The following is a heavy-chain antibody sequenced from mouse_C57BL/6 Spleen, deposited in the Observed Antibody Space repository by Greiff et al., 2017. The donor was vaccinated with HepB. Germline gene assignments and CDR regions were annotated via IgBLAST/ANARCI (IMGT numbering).Heavy chain of an antibody. CDR2: ISYDGSN. V-gene: IGHV3-6*01. Sequence: EVHLVESGPGLVKPSQSLSLTCSVTGYSITSGYYWNWIRQFPGNKLEWMGYISYDGSNNYNPSLKNRISITRDTSKNQFFLKLNSVTTEDTATYYCARGLYYDYDTWYFDVWGTGTTVTVSS. D-gene: IGHD2-4*01. J-gene: IGHJ1*03. CDR3: ARGLYYDYDTWYFDV. CDR1: GYSITSGYY.